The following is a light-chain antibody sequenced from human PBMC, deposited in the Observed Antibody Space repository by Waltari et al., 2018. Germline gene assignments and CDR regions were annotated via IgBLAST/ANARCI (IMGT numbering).Light chain of an antibody. CDR3: ATWDDTIGGPV. CDR2: RNN. J-gene: IGLJ2*01. V-gene: IGLV1-47*01. CDR1: RANIGGRY. Sequence: QSVLTQPPSESGTPGQRVIISCSGSRANIGGRYVSWYQHLPGAAPKLLINRNNRRPSGVPDRFSGSKSGTSASLAISGLRSEDEGDYFCATWDDTIGGPVFGGGTKLTVL.